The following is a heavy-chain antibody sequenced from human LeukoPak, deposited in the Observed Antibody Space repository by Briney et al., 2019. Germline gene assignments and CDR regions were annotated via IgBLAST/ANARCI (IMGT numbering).Heavy chain of an antibody. CDR1: GDSVSSNSAA. V-gene: IGHV6-1*01. CDR2: TYYRSKWYN. D-gene: IGHD1-26*01. CDR3: AREGTISGGSYLFDY. Sequence: KRSQTLSLTCAISGDSVSSNSAAWDWIRQSPSRGLEWLGRTYYRSKWYNDYAVSVKSRITINPDTSKNQFSLQLNSVTPEDTAVYYCAREGTISGGSYLFDYWGQGTLVTVSS. J-gene: IGHJ4*02.